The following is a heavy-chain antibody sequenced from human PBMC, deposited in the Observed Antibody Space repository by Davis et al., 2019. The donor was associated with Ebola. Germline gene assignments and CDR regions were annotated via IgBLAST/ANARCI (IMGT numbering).Heavy chain of an antibody. V-gene: IGHV3-23*01. CDR1: GFTFSSYA. CDR3: AKSVTVTTLGYFDY. Sequence: GESLKISCAASGFTFSSYAMSWVRQAPGKGLEWVSAISGSGGSTYYADSVKGRFTISRDNSKNTLYVQMNSLRAEDTAVYYCAKSVTVTTLGYFDYWGQGTLVTVSS. D-gene: IGHD4-17*01. J-gene: IGHJ4*02. CDR2: ISGSGGST.